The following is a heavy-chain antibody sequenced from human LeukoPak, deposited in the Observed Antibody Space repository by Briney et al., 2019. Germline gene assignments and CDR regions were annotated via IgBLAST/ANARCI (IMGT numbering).Heavy chain of an antibody. CDR3: ARTAYYYDSSGYDDAFDI. Sequence: GGSLRLSCAASGFTFSDYYMSWIRQAPGKGLEWVSHISRSGSTSYYADSLEGRFTISRDNAKNSLYLQMNSLRAEDTAVYYCARTAYYYDSSGYDDAFDIWGQGTMVTVSS. V-gene: IGHV3-11*01. J-gene: IGHJ3*02. D-gene: IGHD3-22*01. CDR1: GFTFSDYY. CDR2: ISRSGSTS.